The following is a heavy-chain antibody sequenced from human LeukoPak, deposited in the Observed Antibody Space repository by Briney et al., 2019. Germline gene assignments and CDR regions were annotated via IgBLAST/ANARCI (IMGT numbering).Heavy chain of an antibody. CDR1: GFTFSSFA. D-gene: IGHD3-22*01. J-gene: IGHJ4*02. CDR2: ISGSGDST. V-gene: IGHV3-23*01. CDR3: ARGGMIYYDSSGYYYFDY. Sequence: GGSLRLSCAASGFTFSSFAMSWVRQAPGKGLEWVSVISGSGDSTYYADSVKGRFTISRDNAKNSLYLQMNSLRAEDTAVYYCARGGMIYYDSSGYYYFDYWGQGTLVTVSS.